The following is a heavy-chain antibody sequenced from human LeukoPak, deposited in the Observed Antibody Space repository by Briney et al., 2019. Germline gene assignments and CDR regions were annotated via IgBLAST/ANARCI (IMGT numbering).Heavy chain of an antibody. CDR2: IYYSGST. Sequence: SETLSLTCTVSGGSISSGDCYWRWIRQPPGKGLEWIVYIYYSGSTYYNPSLKSRVTISVDTSKNQFSLKLSSVTAADTAVYYCARVDLIVVVPAAPHDAFDIWGQGTMVTVSS. CDR1: GGSISSGDCY. J-gene: IGHJ3*02. D-gene: IGHD2-2*01. V-gene: IGHV4-30-4*08. CDR3: ARVDLIVVVPAAPHDAFDI.